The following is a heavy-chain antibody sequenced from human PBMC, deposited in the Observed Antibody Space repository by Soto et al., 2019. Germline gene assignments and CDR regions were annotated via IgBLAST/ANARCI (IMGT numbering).Heavy chain of an antibody. V-gene: IGHV4-31*03. Sequence: SETLSLTCTVSGGSISSGGYYWSWIRQHPGKGLEWIGYIYYSGSTYYNPSLKSRVTISVDTSKNQFSLKLSSVTAADTAVYYCARAPYYSSPLDYWGQLTLVTVSS. CDR2: IYYSGST. D-gene: IGHD3-22*01. J-gene: IGHJ4*02. CDR3: ARAPYYSSPLDY. CDR1: GGSISSGGYY.